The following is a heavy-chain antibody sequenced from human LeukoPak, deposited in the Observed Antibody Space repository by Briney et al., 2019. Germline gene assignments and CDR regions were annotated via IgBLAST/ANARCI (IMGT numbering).Heavy chain of an antibody. D-gene: IGHD3-3*01. CDR2: ITNSGTTI. CDR1: GFTFTDYY. Sequence: PGGSLRLSCAASGFTFTDYYMSWIRQAPGKGLEWVSYITNSGTTIYYADSVKGRFTISRDNAKNSLYLQMNSLRAEDTAVYYCARELGYDFWSGYRGPFDYWGQGTLVTVSS. CDR3: ARELGYDFWSGYRGPFDY. J-gene: IGHJ4*02. V-gene: IGHV3-11*04.